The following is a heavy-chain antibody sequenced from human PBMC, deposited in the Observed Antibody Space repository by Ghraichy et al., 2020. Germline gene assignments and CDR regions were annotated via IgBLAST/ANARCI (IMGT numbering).Heavy chain of an antibody. D-gene: IGHD4-23*01. V-gene: IGHV4-61*01. Sequence: SETLSLTCTVSGGSVSSGSYYWSWIRQPPGKGLEWIGYIYYSGSTNYNPSLKSRVTISVDTSKNQFSLKLSSVTAADTAVYYCARLAVVTPRYNYYMDVWGKGTTVTVSS. CDR3: ARLAVVTPRYNYYMDV. CDR1: GGSVSSGSYY. J-gene: IGHJ6*03. CDR2: IYYSGST.